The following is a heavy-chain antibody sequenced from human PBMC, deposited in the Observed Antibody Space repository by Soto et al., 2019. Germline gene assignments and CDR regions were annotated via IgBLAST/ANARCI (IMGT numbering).Heavy chain of an antibody. CDR1: GFLFRGFA. V-gene: IGHV3-23*01. CDR3: ARSLFMVAPDNEPFDY. Sequence: GSLKLSCPAPGFLFRGFAWGWVPRPPEKGLEWVAGISGGGNDRYYADFVQGRFTFSRDNSRNILYLQMNSLRADDTAMYFCARSLFMVAPDNEPFDYWGKGTLVTVS. J-gene: IGHJ4*02. CDR2: ISGGGNDR. D-gene: IGHD5-12*01.